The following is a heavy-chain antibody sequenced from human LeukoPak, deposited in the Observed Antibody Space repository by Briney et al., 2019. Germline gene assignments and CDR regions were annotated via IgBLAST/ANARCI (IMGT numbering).Heavy chain of an antibody. Sequence: GGSLRLSCAASGFTFSSYGMHWVRQAPGKGLEWVAVISYDGSNKYYADSVKGRFTISRDNSKNTLYLQMNSLRAEDTAVYYCAKGSGMHIDYWGQGTLVTVSS. V-gene: IGHV3-30*18. CDR2: ISYDGSNK. CDR1: GFTFSSYG. D-gene: IGHD3-10*01. J-gene: IGHJ4*02. CDR3: AKGSGMHIDY.